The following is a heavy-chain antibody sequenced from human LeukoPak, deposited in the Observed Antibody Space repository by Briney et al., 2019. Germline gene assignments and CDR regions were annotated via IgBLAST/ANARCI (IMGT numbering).Heavy chain of an antibody. CDR1: GGTFSSYA. D-gene: IGHD2-2*01. CDR2: IIPIFGTA. CDR3: ARVAPYCSSTSCYFNY. V-gene: IGHV1-69*06. Sequence: SVKVSCKASGGTFSSYAISWVRQAPGQGLEWMGGIIPIFGTANYAQKFQGRVTITADKSTSTAHMELSSLRSEDTAVYYCARVAPYCSSTSCYFNYWGQGTPVTVSS. J-gene: IGHJ4*02.